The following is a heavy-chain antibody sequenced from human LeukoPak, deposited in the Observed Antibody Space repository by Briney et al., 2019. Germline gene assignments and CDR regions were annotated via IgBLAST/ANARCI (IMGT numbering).Heavy chain of an antibody. CDR2: IYYSGST. J-gene: IGHJ5*02. Sequence: PSETLSLTCTVSGGSISSSSYYWGWIRQPPGKGLEWIGSIYYSGSTYYNPSLKSRVTISVDTSKNQFSLKLSSVTAADTAVYYCAVAVAGKGVNWFDPWGQGTLVTVSS. D-gene: IGHD6-19*01. CDR3: AVAVAGKGVNWFDP. V-gene: IGHV4-39*07. CDR1: GGSISSSSYY.